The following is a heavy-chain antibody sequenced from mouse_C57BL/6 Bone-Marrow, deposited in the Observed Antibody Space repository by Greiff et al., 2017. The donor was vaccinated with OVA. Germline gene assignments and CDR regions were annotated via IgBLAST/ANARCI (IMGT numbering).Heavy chain of an antibody. J-gene: IGHJ3*01. CDR1: GYTFTSYW. CDR2: IDPSDSYT. V-gene: IGHV1-69*01. D-gene: IGHD2-4*01. Sequence: QVQLQQPGAELVMPGASVKLSCKASGYTFTSYWMHWVKQRPGQGLEWIGEIDPSDSYTNYNQKFKGKSTLTVDKSSSTAYMQLSSLTSEDSAVYYCASYYDYFAWFAYWGQGTLVTVSA. CDR3: ASYYDYFAWFAY.